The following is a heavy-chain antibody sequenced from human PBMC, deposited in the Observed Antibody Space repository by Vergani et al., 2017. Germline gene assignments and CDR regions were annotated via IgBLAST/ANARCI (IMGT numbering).Heavy chain of an antibody. Sequence: QVQLQESGPGLVKPSETLSLTCTVSGGSISSYYWSWIRQPPGKGLKWIGYIYYSGSTNYNPSLKSRVTISVDTSKNQFSLKLSSVTAADTAVYYCARVGVTFGGHGMDVWGQGTTVTVSS. CDR2: IYYSGST. CDR3: ARVGVTFGGHGMDV. D-gene: IGHD3-16*01. J-gene: IGHJ6*02. V-gene: IGHV4-59*01. CDR1: GGSISSYY.